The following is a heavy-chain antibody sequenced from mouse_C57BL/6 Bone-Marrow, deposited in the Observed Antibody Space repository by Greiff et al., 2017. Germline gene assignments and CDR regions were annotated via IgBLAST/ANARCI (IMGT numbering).Heavy chain of an antibody. CDR1: AVDFSRYW. D-gene: IGHD1-1*01. J-gene: IGHJ1*03. CDR3: AREFITTVVGYFDV. Sequence: AAAAVDFSRYWMSWVRRAPGKGLEWIGEINPDSSTINYAPSLKDKFIISRDNAKNTLYLQMSKVRSEDTALYYCAREFITTVVGYFDVWGTGTTVTVSS. V-gene: IGHV4-1*01. CDR2: INPDSSTI.